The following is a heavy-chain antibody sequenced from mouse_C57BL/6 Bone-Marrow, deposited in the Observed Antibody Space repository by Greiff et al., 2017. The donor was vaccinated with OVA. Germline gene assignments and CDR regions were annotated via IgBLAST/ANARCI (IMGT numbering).Heavy chain of an antibody. Sequence: QVQLQQSGPELVKPGASVKISCKASGYAFSSSWMNWVKQRPGKGLEWIGRIYPGDGDTNYNGKFKGKATLTADKSSSTAYMQLSSLTSEDSAVYCCARSVGYGYYRAWLAYWGQGTLVTVSA. CDR2: IYPGDGDT. CDR1: GYAFSSSW. CDR3: ARSVGYGYYRAWLAY. D-gene: IGHD2-12*01. J-gene: IGHJ3*01. V-gene: IGHV1-82*01.